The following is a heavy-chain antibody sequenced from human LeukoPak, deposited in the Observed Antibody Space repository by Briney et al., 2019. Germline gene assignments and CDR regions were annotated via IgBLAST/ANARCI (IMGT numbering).Heavy chain of an antibody. CDR3: ARDRYCSGGSCYNYFQH. CDR2: IIPIFGTA. J-gene: IGHJ1*01. CDR1: GGTFSSYA. V-gene: IGHV1-69*05. Sequence: SVKVSCKASGGTFSSYAISWVRQAPGQGLEWMGRIIPIFGTANYAQKLQGRVTITTDESTSTAYMELSSLRSEDTAVYYCARDRYCSGGSCYNYFQHWGQGTLVTVSS. D-gene: IGHD2-15*01.